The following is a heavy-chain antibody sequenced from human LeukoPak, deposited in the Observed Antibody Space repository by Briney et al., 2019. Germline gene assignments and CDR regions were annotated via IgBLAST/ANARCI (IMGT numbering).Heavy chain of an antibody. J-gene: IGHJ4*02. CDR2: ISSSSYI. CDR3: ARDSALQWLVPKSKFDY. V-gene: IGHV3-21*01. Sequence: PGGSLRLSCAASGFTFSSYWMNWVRQAPGKGLEWVSSISSSSYIYYADSVKGRFTISRDNAKNSLYLQMNSLRAEDTAVYYCARDSALQWLVPKSKFDYWGQGTLVTVSS. D-gene: IGHD6-19*01. CDR1: GFTFSSYW.